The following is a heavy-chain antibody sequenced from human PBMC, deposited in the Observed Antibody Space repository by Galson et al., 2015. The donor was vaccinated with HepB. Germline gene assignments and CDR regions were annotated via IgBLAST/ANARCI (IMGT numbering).Heavy chain of an antibody. CDR3: AKASGSLVVDSFDI. D-gene: IGHD3-16*02. CDR2: ISGSGGNT. CDR1: GFEITFTNYA. Sequence: SLRLSCAASGFEITFTNYAMSWVRQAPGKGLEWVAGISGSGGNTFYVDSVKGRFTISRDNSKNTLYLQMNSLRVDDTALYYCAKASGSLVVDSFDIWGQGTKVTVSS. V-gene: IGHV3-23*01. J-gene: IGHJ3*02.